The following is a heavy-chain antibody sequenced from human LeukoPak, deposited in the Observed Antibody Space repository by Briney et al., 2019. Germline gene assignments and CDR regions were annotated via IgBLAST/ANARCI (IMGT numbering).Heavy chain of an antibody. D-gene: IGHD2-2*01. CDR1: GYRFTSYD. Sequence: ASVKVSCKASGYRFTSYDMHWVRQAPGQGLEWMGIINPSGGSTSYAQRFQGRVAMTRDTSTTTVYMEINSLTSEDTAVYFCARDGPTAAPFDYWGQGTLVTVSS. J-gene: IGHJ4*02. V-gene: IGHV1-46*01. CDR3: ARDGPTAAPFDY. CDR2: INPSGGST.